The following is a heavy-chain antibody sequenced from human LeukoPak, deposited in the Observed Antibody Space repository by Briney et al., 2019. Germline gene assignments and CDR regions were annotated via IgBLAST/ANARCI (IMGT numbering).Heavy chain of an antibody. CDR1: GGCISSYY. CDR2: IYYSGST. Sequence: SETLSLTCTVSGGCISSYYWSWIRQPPGKGLEWIGYIYYSGSTNYNPSLKSRVTISVDTSKNQFSLKLSSVTAADTAVYYCARVRRYYFDYWGQGTLVTVSS. J-gene: IGHJ4*02. D-gene: IGHD3-10*01. V-gene: IGHV4-59*01. CDR3: ARVRRYYFDY.